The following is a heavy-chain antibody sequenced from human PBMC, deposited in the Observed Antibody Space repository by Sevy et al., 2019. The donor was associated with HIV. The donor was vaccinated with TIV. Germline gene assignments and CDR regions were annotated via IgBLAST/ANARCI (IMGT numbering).Heavy chain of an antibody. Sequence: GGSQRLSCAASGFTFSSYGMHWVRQAPGKGLEWVAVISYDGSNKYYADSVKGRFTISRDNSKNTLYLQMNSLRAEDTAVYYCAKAARIAAAGTSYFDYWGQGTLVTVSS. D-gene: IGHD6-13*01. CDR1: GFTFSSYG. J-gene: IGHJ4*02. CDR2: ISYDGSNK. V-gene: IGHV3-30*18. CDR3: AKAARIAAAGTSYFDY.